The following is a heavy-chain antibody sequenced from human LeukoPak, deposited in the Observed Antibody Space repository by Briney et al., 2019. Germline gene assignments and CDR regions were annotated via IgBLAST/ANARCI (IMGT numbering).Heavy chain of an antibody. V-gene: IGHV3-48*01. J-gene: IGHJ6*02. CDR1: GFTFSSYS. D-gene: IGHD4-17*01. Sequence: GGSLRLSCAASGFTFSSYSMNWVRQAPGKGLEWGSYISSSSSTIYYADSVKGRFTISRDNAKNSLYLQMNSLRGEDTAVYYCARDPTFDYGDYVRYYGMDVWGQGTTVTVSS. CDR2: ISSSSSTI. CDR3: ARDPTFDYGDYVRYYGMDV.